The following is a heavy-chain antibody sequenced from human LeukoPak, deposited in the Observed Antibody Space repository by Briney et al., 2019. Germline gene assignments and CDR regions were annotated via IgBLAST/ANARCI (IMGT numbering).Heavy chain of an antibody. CDR1: GFTLSSYW. CDR3: VRDAVSFDI. CDR2: INSDGSIT. Sequence: PGGSLRLSCAASGFTLSSYWMHWVRQAPGKGLVWVSRINSDGSITNYADSVKGRFAISRDNAKSTLYLQMNSLRVEDTAAYYSVRDAVSFDIWGRGTLVTVSS. V-gene: IGHV3-74*01. J-gene: IGHJ3*02.